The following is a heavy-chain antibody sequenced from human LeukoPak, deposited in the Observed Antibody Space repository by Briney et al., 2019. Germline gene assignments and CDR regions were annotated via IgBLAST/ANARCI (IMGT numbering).Heavy chain of an antibody. D-gene: IGHD3-9*01. Sequence: PSETLSLTCAVYGGSFSGYYWSWIRQPPGKGLEWIGEINHSGSTNYNPSLKSRVTISVDTSKNQFSLKLSPVTAADTAVYYCARGYYDILTGPAGWFDPWGQGTLVTVSS. V-gene: IGHV4-34*01. J-gene: IGHJ5*02. CDR2: INHSGST. CDR3: ARGYYDILTGPAGWFDP. CDR1: GGSFSGYY.